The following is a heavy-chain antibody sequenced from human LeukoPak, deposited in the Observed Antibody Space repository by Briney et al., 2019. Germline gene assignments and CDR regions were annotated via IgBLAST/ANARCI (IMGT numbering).Heavy chain of an antibody. CDR1: GFYFSSYS. J-gene: IGHJ6*03. CDR3: ARVEATTGRNYHYYYMDV. V-gene: IGHV3-21*01. Sequence: PGGSLRLSCAASGFYFSSYSMNWVRQAPGKGLEWVSSINTSSTYMYYADSVKGRFTISRDNAKNSLHLQMYSLRAEDTAVYFCARVEATTGRNYHYYYMDVWGKGTTVTVSS. CDR2: INTSSTYM. D-gene: IGHD1-1*01.